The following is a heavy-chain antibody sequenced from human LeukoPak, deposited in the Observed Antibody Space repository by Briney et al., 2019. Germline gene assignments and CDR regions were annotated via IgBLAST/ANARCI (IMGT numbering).Heavy chain of an antibody. J-gene: IGHJ4*02. CDR2: INVGNGNT. CDR3: ASEAVTSGSFDY. D-gene: IGHD4-17*01. V-gene: IGHV1-3*01. Sequence: EASVTVSCTASGYTFSNYAIHWVRQAPGQRLEWMGWINVGNGNTKYSQKFQGRVTITRDTSASTAYMELSSLRSEDTAVYYCASEAVTSGSFDYWGQGTLVTVSS. CDR1: GYTFSNYA.